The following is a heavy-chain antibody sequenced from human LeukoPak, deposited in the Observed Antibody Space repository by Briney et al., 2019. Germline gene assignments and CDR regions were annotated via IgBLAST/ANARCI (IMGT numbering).Heavy chain of an antibody. CDR3: ARARGLGYDYVWGSYRLDY. CDR2: ISYDGSNK. D-gene: IGHD3-16*02. J-gene: IGHJ4*02. CDR1: GFTFSSYA. V-gene: IGHV3-30-3*01. Sequence: GRSLRLSCAASGFTFSSYAMHWVRQAPGKGLEWVAVISYDGSNKYYADSVKGRFTISRDNSKNTLYLQMNSLRAEDTAVYYCARARGLGYDYVWGSYRLDYWGQGTLVTVSS.